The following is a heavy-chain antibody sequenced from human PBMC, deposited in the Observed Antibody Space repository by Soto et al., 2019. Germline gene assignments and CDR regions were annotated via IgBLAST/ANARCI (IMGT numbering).Heavy chain of an antibody. Sequence: GGSLRLSCAASGFTFSSYAMSWVRQAPGKGLEWVSAISGSGGSTYYADSVKGRFTISRDNSKNTLYLQMNSLRAEDTAVYYCAKFKTPIFGVVIILSGAFDIWGQGTMVTVSS. CDR3: AKFKTPIFGVVIILSGAFDI. J-gene: IGHJ3*02. CDR1: GFTFSSYA. D-gene: IGHD3-3*01. CDR2: ISGSGGST. V-gene: IGHV3-23*01.